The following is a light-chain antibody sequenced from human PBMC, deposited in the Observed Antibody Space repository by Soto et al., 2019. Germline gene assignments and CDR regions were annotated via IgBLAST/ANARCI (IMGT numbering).Light chain of an antibody. V-gene: IGKV1-33*01. CDR3: QQYDNHPIT. CDR1: QDISNY. J-gene: IGKJ5*01. CDR2: DAS. Sequence: DIQMTQSPSSLSASVGDRVTITCQASQDISNYLNWYQQKPGKAPKLLIYDASNLETGVPSRFSGSGSGTDFTFTISSLQPEDIETYYCQQYDNHPITFGQGTRLEIK.